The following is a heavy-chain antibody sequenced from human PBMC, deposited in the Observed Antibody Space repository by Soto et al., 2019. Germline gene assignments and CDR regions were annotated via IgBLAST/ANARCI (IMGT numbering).Heavy chain of an antibody. Sequence: QVQLQESGPGLVKPSQSLSLTCTVSGGSISSGGYYWTWIRQHSGKGLEWNGYIYYNGSTYYNPSRKSRVTIAVDTSKSQLSLELSSVSAAGAAVYDCAGSVFPWGQGTLVTVSS. CDR1: GGSISSGGYY. CDR2: IYYNGST. CDR3: AGSVFP. V-gene: IGHV4-31*03. J-gene: IGHJ5*02.